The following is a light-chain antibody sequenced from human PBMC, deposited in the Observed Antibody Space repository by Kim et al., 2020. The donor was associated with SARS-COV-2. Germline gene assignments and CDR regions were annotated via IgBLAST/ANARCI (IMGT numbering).Light chain of an antibody. V-gene: IGLV6-57*03. CDR1: SGSMARNY. CDR3: QSYDSSNHWV. J-gene: IGLJ3*02. CDR2: EDN. Sequence: KTVTISCTRSSGSMARNYVQWYQQRPCSAPTTVIYEDNQRPSGVPDRFSGSIDSSSNSASLTISGLKTEDEADYYCQSYDSSNHWVFGGGTQLTVL.